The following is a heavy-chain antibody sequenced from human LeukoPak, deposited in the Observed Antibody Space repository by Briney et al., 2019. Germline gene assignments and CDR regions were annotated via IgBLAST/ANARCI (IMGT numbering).Heavy chain of an antibody. D-gene: IGHD3-3*01. V-gene: IGHV4-34*01. J-gene: IGHJ4*02. CDR1: GGSFSGYY. CDR2: INHSGST. Sequence: SETLSLTCAVYGGSFSGYYWSWIRQPPGKGLEWIGEINHSGSTNYNPSLKSRVTISVDTSKNQFSLKLSSVTAADTAVYYCARGRAKYDFWSDYYTTTSIFDYWGQGTLVTVSS. CDR3: ARGRAKYDFWSDYYTTTSIFDY.